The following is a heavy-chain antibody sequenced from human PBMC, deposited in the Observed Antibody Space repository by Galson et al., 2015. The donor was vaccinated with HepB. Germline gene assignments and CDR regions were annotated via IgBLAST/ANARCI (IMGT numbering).Heavy chain of an antibody. CDR1: GGSISSGASS. J-gene: IGHJ4*02. CDR3: ARKVDYGDYPIDS. V-gene: IGHV4-30-4*07. Sequence: TLSLTCSVSGGSISSGASSWTWIRQSPGKRLERIGYINYSGNPYYNPSLESRVSISIDTSKSQFSLRLTSVTAADTAMYYCARKVDYGDYPIDSWGQGTLVTVSS. CDR2: INYSGNP. D-gene: IGHD4-17*01.